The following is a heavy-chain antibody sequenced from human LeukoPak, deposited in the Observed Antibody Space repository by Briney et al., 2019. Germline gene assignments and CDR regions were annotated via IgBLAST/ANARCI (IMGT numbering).Heavy chain of an antibody. CDR3: ARLAVVITFGAFDI. CDR1: GGSISSSSYY. V-gene: IGHV4-39*07. Sequence: PSETLSLTCTVSGGSISSSSYYWGWIRQPPGKGLEWIGSIYYRGSTYYNPSLKSRVTISVDTSKNQFSLKLSSVTAADTAVYYCARLAVVITFGAFDIWGQGTMVTVSS. D-gene: IGHD3-22*01. CDR2: IYYRGST. J-gene: IGHJ3*02.